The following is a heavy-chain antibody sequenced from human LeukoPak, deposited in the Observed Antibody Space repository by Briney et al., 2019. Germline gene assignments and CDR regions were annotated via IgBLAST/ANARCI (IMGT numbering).Heavy chain of an antibody. Sequence: GGSLRLSCAASGFTFSIVGMHWVRQAPGKGLEWVAFIRYDGNNKYYADSVKGRFTISRDNSKNTLYLQMNSLRTEDTAVYYCAKDIVELRSFDYWGQGTLVTVSS. J-gene: IGHJ4*02. D-gene: IGHD1-26*01. CDR1: GFTFSIVG. V-gene: IGHV3-30*02. CDR3: AKDIVELRSFDY. CDR2: IRYDGNNK.